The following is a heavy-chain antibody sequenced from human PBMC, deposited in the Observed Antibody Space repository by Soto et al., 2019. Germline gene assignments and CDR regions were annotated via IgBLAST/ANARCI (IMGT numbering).Heavy chain of an antibody. Sequence: QMQLVESGGGLVKPGGSLRLSCAASDFTFSDYLMSWIRQTPGRGLEWISYITNDGTVTSYADSVKGRFTISRDNDKNTLYLQMNHLGSCSSGSCYFDYFDLWGQGTRVTVSS. CDR3: DYFDL. CDR2: ITNDGTVT. V-gene: IGHV3-11*01. J-gene: IGHJ4*02. D-gene: IGHD3-22*01. CDR1: DFTFSDYL.